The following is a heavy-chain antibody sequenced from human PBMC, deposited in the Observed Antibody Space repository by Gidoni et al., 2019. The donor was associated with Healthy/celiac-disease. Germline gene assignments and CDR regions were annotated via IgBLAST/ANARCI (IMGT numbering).Heavy chain of an antibody. CDR2: ISYDGSNK. CDR3: ARDARSDDHEPGMDV. D-gene: IGHD6-6*01. J-gene: IGHJ6*02. Sequence: QVQLVESGGGVVQPGSPLRLSCAASGFTFSSYAMHWVRQAPGKGLEWVAVISYDGSNKYYADSVKGRFTISRDNSKNTLYLQMNSLRAEDTAVYYCARDARSDDHEPGMDVWGQGTTVTVSS. CDR1: GFTFSSYA. V-gene: IGHV3-30-3*01.